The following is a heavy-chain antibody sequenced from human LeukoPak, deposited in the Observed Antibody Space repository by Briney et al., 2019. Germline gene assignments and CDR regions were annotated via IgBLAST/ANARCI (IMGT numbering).Heavy chain of an antibody. CDR3: ARGLPGFGLTRRGVFWFDP. Sequence: SETLSLTCAVYGGSFSGYYWSWIRQPPGKGLEWIGEINHSGSTNYNPSLKSRVTISVDTSKNQFSLKLSSVTAADTAVYYCARGLPGFGLTRRGVFWFDPWGQGTLVTVSS. V-gene: IGHV4-34*01. CDR1: GGSFSGYY. CDR2: INHSGST. D-gene: IGHD3-16*01. J-gene: IGHJ5*02.